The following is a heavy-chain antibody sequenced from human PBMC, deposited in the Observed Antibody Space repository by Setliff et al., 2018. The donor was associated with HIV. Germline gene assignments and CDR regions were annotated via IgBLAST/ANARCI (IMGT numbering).Heavy chain of an antibody. Sequence: PSETLSLTCAVYGGPSSGYWSWVRQSPGKGLEWIGETSHSGSTNYNLSLKSRAAISADTSKKQFSLKLTSVTAADTGIYYCVASSSWSCRLSYWGQGTQVTVSS. CDR1: GGPSSGY. CDR2: TSHSGST. D-gene: IGHD6-13*01. J-gene: IGHJ4*02. V-gene: IGHV4-34*01. CDR3: VASSSWSCRLSY.